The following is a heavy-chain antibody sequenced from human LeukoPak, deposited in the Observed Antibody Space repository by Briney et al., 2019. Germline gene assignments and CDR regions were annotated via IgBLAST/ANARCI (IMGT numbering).Heavy chain of an antibody. J-gene: IGHJ4*02. D-gene: IGHD1-26*01. Sequence: SETLSLTCSVSIGSISSSKWWSWVRQSPVKGLEWIGEIYLYGTTNYNPSLKSRVTISVDTSKNQFSLKLGSVTAADTSVYYCARRPPNSGSYYGPSGLDYWGQGTLVTVSS. CDR1: IGSISSSKW. CDR2: IYLYGTT. V-gene: IGHV4-4*02. CDR3: ARRPPNSGSYYGPSGLDY.